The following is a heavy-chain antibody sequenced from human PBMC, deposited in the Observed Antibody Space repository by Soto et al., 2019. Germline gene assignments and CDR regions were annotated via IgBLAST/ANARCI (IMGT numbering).Heavy chain of an antibody. V-gene: IGHV3-23*01. CDR2: ISGSGDST. J-gene: IGHJ5*02. CDR3: ATGYSYAPFDP. D-gene: IGHD5-18*01. CDR1: GFTFSSYA. Sequence: PGGSLRLSCAASGFTFSSYATSWVRQAPGKGLEWISGISGSGDSTYYADSVKGRFTISRDNSKNTLYLQMNNLRAEDTAVYYCATGYSYAPFDPWGQGTLVTVSS.